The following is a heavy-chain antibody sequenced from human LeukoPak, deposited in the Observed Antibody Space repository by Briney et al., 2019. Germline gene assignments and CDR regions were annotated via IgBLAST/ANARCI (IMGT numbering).Heavy chain of an antibody. CDR1: GFTFSDSE. CDR2: ISTGGNTV. V-gene: IGHV3-48*03. Sequence: GGSLRLSCAASGFTFSDSEMNWVRRAPGKGLEWVSYISTGGNTVYYADSVKGRFTISRDNAKNSLYLQVNSLRAEDTAVYYCARSARGYSRDYWGQGTLVTVSS. D-gene: IGHD2-21*01. CDR3: ARSARGYSRDY. J-gene: IGHJ4*02.